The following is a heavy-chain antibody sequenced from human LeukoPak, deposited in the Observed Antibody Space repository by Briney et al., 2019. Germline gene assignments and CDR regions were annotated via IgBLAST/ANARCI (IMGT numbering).Heavy chain of an antibody. J-gene: IGHJ4*02. CDR1: GFTFSSYA. Sequence: GGSLRLSCAASGFTFSSYAMSWVRQAPGKGLEWVSAISGSGGSTYYADSVKGRFTISRDNSKNTLYLQMNSLRAEDTAVYYRAKVLPHIVVVTALDYWGQGTLVTVSS. CDR3: AKVLPHIVVVTALDY. CDR2: ISGSGGST. V-gene: IGHV3-23*01. D-gene: IGHD2-21*02.